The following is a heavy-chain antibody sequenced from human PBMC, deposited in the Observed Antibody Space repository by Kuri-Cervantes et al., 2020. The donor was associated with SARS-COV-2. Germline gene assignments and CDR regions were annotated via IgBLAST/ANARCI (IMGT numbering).Heavy chain of an antibody. D-gene: IGHD2-15*01. CDR2: ISGSGGST. CDR3: ARDHSDIVVVVAATHRSGGMDV. J-gene: IGHJ6*02. CDR1: GFTFSSYA. V-gene: IGHV3-23*01. Sequence: GGSLRLSCAASGFTFSSYAMSWVRQAPGKGLEWVSAISGSGGSTYYADSVKGRFTISRDNSKNTLYLQMNSLRAEDTAVYYCARDHSDIVVVVAATHRSGGMDVWGQGTTVTVSS.